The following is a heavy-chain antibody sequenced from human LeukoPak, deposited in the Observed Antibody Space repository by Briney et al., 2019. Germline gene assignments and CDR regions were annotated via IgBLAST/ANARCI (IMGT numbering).Heavy chain of an antibody. V-gene: IGHV4-38-2*02. D-gene: IGHD2-21*02. Sequence: SETLSLTCTVSGYSISSGYYWGWIRQPPGRGLEWIGSIYYTGVTLYNPSLKSRVSMSVDTSTNQFSLKLTSVTAADTAVYYCASGYCGGACQLGGVDMWGQGTMVTVSS. CDR3: ASGYCGGACQLGGVDM. CDR2: IYYTGVT. CDR1: GYSISSGYY. J-gene: IGHJ3*02.